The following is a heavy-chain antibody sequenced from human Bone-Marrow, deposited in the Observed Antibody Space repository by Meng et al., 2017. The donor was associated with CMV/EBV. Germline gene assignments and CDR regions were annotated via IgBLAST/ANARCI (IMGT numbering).Heavy chain of an antibody. CDR3: ARQDSGTYSVGMDG. Sequence: KVSCKGAGYRFTTYWIAWVRQMPGKGLEWMGIVYPGDSDTRYSPSFQGQVTISADKSINTAYLQWSSLKASDTAIYYCARQDSGTYSVGMDGWGQGTTVTVSS. V-gene: IGHV5-51*01. CDR2: VYPGDSDT. CDR1: GYRFTTYW. J-gene: IGHJ6*02. D-gene: IGHD1-26*01.